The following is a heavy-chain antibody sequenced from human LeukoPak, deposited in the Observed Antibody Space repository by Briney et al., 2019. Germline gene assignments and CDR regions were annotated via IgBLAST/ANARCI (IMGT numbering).Heavy chain of an antibody. J-gene: IGHJ5*02. CDR3: ATSHDVKTAPYDL. D-gene: IGHD2-21*01. Sequence: SETLSLTCTVSGGSISSYCWSWVRQSPGNGLEWIGYIFTSGGTDYNPSLKSRVTMSVDTSKNQLSMELRFLTAADTAVYYCATSHDVKTAPYDLWGQGTLVTVSS. V-gene: IGHV4-4*09. CDR2: IFTSGGT. CDR1: GGSISSYC.